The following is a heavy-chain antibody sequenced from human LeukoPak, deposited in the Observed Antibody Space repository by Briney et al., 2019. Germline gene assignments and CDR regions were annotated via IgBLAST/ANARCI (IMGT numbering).Heavy chain of an antibody. D-gene: IGHD3-10*01. CDR2: IKQDGSEK. CDR1: GFSFSRYW. J-gene: IGHJ4*02. Sequence: GGSLRLSCAASGFSFSRYWMSWVRQAPGKGLEWVANIKQDGSEKDYVDSVKGRFTISRDNDKNSLYLQTNGLSAEDAAVYYCARAGQEWFGELGFDQWGQGTLVIVSS. CDR3: ARAGQEWFGELGFDQ. V-gene: IGHV3-7*01.